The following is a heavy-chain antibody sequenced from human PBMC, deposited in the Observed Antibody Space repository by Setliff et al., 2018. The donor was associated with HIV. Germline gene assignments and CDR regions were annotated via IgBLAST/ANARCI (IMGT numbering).Heavy chain of an antibody. CDR3: ARKGAVAGLGY. D-gene: IGHD3-16*01. J-gene: IGHJ4*02. V-gene: IGHV3-74*01. CDR1: GFTFSSYW. CDR2: INSDGTST. Sequence: GASLKISCAASGFTFSSYWMHWVRQAPGKGLVWVSRINSDGTSTSYADSVKGRFTISRDNAKNTLYLQMNSLRAEDTAVYYCARKGAVAGLGYWGQGTRVTSPQ.